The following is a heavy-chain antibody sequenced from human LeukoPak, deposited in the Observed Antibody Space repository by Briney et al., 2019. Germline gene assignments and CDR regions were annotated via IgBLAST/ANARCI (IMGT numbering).Heavy chain of an antibody. Sequence: GGSLRLSCAASGFTFSSYSMNWVRQAPGKGLEWLSYITSSSNTMFYADSVKGRFTISRDNAESSLYLQMNSLRAEDTAVYYCAKYGMTTVTYIDYWGQGTLVTVSS. CDR3: AKYGMTTVTYIDY. CDR2: ITSSSNTM. CDR1: GFTFSSYS. V-gene: IGHV3-48*04. J-gene: IGHJ4*02. D-gene: IGHD4-17*01.